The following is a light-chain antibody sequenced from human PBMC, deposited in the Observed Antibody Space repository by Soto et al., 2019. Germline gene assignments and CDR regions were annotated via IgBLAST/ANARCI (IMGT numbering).Light chain of an antibody. CDR3: QQYTCLWT. J-gene: IGKJ1*01. V-gene: IGKV1-5*03. Sequence: IQLTQSPSTLSASVGDRFTITFRASQSISSWLAWYQQKPGKAPKLLIYKASSLESGVPSRFSASGSGTEFTLTISSLQPDDVATYYCQQYTCLWTFGPGTKVDIK. CDR2: KAS. CDR1: QSISSW.